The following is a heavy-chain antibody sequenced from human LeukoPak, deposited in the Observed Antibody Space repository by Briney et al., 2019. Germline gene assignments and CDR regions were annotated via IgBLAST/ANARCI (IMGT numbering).Heavy chain of an antibody. Sequence: PGESLRLSCATSGFKLSDSRITWVRQAPGKGLQWVANINRDVTEKHFLDSVEGRFTISRDNAKKSLYLLMHSLRPQNTAVYFCVRGDWYFESWGQGTLVTVYS. J-gene: IGHJ4*02. CDR3: VRGDWYFES. CDR2: INRDVTEK. CDR1: GFKLSDSR. V-gene: IGHV3-7*04. D-gene: IGHD2-21*01.